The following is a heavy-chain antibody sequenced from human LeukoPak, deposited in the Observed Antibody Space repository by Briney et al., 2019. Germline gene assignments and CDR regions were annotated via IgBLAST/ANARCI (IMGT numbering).Heavy chain of an antibody. CDR2: ISWNSGSI. V-gene: IGHV3-9*01. D-gene: IGHD3-22*01. CDR3: AKDIYYYDSSGHDTFDI. CDR1: GFTFDDYA. Sequence: GRSLRLSCAASGFTFDDYAMHWVRQAPGKGLEWVSGISWNSGSIGYADSVKGRFTISRDNAKNSLYLQMNSLRAEDTALYYCAKDIYYYDSSGHDTFDIWGQGTIVTVSS. J-gene: IGHJ3*02.